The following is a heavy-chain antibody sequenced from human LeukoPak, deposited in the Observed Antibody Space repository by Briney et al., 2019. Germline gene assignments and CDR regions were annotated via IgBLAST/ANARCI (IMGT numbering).Heavy chain of an antibody. CDR3: AREGDGYNSPIDY. J-gene: IGHJ4*02. CDR1: GFNFDDYA. D-gene: IGHD5-24*01. Sequence: GGSLRLSCAASGFNFDDYAMNWVRQAPGKGLEWVSSISSSSLYIYYADSVKGRFTISRDNAKNSLFLQMNSLRAEDTAVYYCAREGDGYNSPIDYWGQGTLVTVSS. V-gene: IGHV3-21*01. CDR2: ISSSSLYI.